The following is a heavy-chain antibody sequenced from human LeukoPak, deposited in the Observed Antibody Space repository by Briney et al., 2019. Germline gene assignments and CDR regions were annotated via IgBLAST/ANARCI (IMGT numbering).Heavy chain of an antibody. D-gene: IGHD4-23*01. CDR1: GFTFSSYE. CDR2: ISSSGSTT. J-gene: IGHJ4*02. V-gene: IGHV3-48*03. CDR3: ARHDYGGNSGDY. Sequence: GGSLRLSCAASGFTFSSYEMNWVGQAPGKGLEWVSHISSSGSTTYYADSVKGRFTISRDNAKNSLYLQMNSLRDEDTAVYYCARHDYGGNSGDYWGQGTLVTVSS.